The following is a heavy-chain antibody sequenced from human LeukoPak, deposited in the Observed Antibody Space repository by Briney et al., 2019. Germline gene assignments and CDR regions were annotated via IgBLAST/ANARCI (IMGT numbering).Heavy chain of an antibody. D-gene: IGHD6-19*01. Sequence: ASVKVSCKASGYTFTGYYMHWVRQAPGQGLEWMGWINPNSGGTNYAQKFQGRVTMTRDTSISTAYMELGRLRSDDTAVYYCARDGEVAGWSTVFDYWGQGTLVTVSS. J-gene: IGHJ4*02. CDR1: GYTFTGYY. CDR3: ARDGEVAGWSTVFDY. V-gene: IGHV1-2*02. CDR2: INPNSGGT.